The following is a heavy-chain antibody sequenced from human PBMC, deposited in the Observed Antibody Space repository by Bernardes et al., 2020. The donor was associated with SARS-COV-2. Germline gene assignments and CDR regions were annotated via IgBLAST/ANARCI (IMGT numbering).Heavy chain of an antibody. Sequence: ASMKVSCKASGYTFTGYYMHWVRQAPGQGLEWMGWINPNSGGTNYAQKFQGWVTMTRDTSISTAYMELSRLRSDDTAVYYCARRRYDSSGYPDYGMDVWGQGTTVTVSS. CDR2: INPNSGGT. J-gene: IGHJ6*02. CDR1: GYTFTGYY. D-gene: IGHD3-22*01. CDR3: ARRRYDSSGYPDYGMDV. V-gene: IGHV1-2*04.